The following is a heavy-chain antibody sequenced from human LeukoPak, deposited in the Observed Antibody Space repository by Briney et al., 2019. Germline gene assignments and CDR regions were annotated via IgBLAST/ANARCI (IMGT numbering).Heavy chain of an antibody. Sequence: PSETLSLTCTVSGGSISSGGYYWSWIRQHPGKGLEWIGYIYYSGSTYYNPSLKSRVTMSVDTSKNQLSMELRFLTAADTAVYYCATSHDVKTAPYDLWGQGTLVTVSS. J-gene: IGHJ5*02. V-gene: IGHV4-31*03. D-gene: IGHD2-21*01. CDR1: GGSISSGGYY. CDR3: ATSHDVKTAPYDL. CDR2: IYYSGST.